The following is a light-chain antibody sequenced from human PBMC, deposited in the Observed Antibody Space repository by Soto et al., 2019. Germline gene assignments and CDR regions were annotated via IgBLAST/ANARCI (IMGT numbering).Light chain of an antibody. CDR1: QSISGSY. V-gene: IGKV3-20*01. CDR3: QDYSRSPGT. J-gene: IGKJ4*02. Sequence: TISVSRKRGATLSRRASQSISGSYLAWYQQKPGQAPRLLIHGASNRATDIPDRFSGAGSGTDFALAIRCRDPEDFAVYYCQDYSRSPGTFGGGTKVDIK. CDR2: GAS.